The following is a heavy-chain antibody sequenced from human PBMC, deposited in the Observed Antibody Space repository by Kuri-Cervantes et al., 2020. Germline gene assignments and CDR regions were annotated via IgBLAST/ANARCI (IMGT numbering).Heavy chain of an antibody. CDR3: ARMSTVGRYYMDV. CDR2: ITSSGDNT. Sequence: GGSLRLSCAASGFTLSSYAMSWVRQAPGKGLEWVSIITSSGDNTYYADSVKGRFTISRDNSKNTLSLQMNSLRAEDTAVYYCARMSTVGRYYMDVWGKGTTVTVSS. CDR1: GFTLSSYA. J-gene: IGHJ6*03. D-gene: IGHD4-23*01. V-gene: IGHV3-23*01.